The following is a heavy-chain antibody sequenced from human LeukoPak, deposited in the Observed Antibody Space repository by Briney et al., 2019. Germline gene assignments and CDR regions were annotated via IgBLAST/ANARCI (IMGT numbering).Heavy chain of an antibody. D-gene: IGHD6-13*01. CDR3: ARVVGRAAATGPGYFDY. Sequence: SSETLSLTCTVSGGSISSSSYYWGWIRQPPGKGLEWIGSIYYSGSTYYNPSLKSRVTISVDTSKNQFSLKLSSVTAADTAVYYCARVVGRAAATGPGYFDYWGQGTLVTVSS. J-gene: IGHJ4*02. CDR2: IYYSGST. CDR1: GGSISSSSYY. V-gene: IGHV4-39*07.